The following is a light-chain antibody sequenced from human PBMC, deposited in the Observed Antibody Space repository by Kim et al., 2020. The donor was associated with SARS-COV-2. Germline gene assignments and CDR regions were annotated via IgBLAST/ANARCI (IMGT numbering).Light chain of an antibody. V-gene: IGKV1-5*01. J-gene: IGKJ2*01. CDR2: DAS. Sequence: ASVEQSHTSACRDRQTIRTWLAWYQEKPGKAPKLLIYDASTLESGVPSRVSGSGSGTEFTLTISSLQPDDFATYYCQQDDSYSYTFGLGTKLEI. CDR1: QTIRTW. CDR3: QQDDSYSYT.